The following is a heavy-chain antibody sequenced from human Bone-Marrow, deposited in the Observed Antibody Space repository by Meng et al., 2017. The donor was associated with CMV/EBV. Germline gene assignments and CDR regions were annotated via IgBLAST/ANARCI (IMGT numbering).Heavy chain of an antibody. Sequence: GGSLRLSCAASGFTFNSYGMHWVRQAPGKGLEWVAVIWHDGRNEDYADSVKGRFTISRDKSKNTLNLQMNSLRAEDTAVYYCAKGMGASGYYGMDVWGRGNTVTVSS. J-gene: IGHJ6*02. D-gene: IGHD3-22*01. CDR1: GFTFNSYG. V-gene: IGHV3-33*03. CDR3: AKGMGASGYYGMDV. CDR2: IWHDGRNE.